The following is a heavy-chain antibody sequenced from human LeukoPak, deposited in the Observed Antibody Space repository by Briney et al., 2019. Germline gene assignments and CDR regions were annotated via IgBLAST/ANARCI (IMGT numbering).Heavy chain of an antibody. CDR2: ISSSSDYI. Sequence: GGYLRLSCAASGFTFSSYNMNWVRQAPGKGLEWVSSISSSSDYIYHADSVKGRFTISRDNPKKSLYLQMNSLRAEDTAVYYCARGATTTRFGRFDPWGQGTLVIVSS. D-gene: IGHD4-17*01. CDR3: ARGATTTRFGRFDP. J-gene: IGHJ5*02. CDR1: GFTFSSYN. V-gene: IGHV3-21*01.